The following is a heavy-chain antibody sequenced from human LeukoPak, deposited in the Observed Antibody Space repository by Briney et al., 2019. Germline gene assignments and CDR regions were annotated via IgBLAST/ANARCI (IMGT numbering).Heavy chain of an antibody. J-gene: IGHJ4*02. CDR2: IPHSGST. D-gene: IGHD1-26*01. V-gene: IGHV4-4*02. CDR3: ARSGRFMSDY. Sequence: SETLSLTCAVSGGSISSSNWWSWVRQPPGKGLEWIGQIPHSGSTNCNPSLKSRVTMSVDKSKNEFSLRLTSVTAADTAVYYCARSGRFMSDYWGQGTRVTVSS. CDR1: GGSISSSNW.